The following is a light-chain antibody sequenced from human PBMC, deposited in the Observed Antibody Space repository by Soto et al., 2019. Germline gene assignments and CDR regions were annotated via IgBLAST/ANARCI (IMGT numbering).Light chain of an antibody. CDR2: LGS. CDR3: MQALQTPLT. J-gene: IGKJ4*01. Sequence: DIVVTQSPLSLPVTPGEPASISCRSSQSLLHSNGNNYLDWYLQKPGQSPQLLIYLGSNRASGVPXXXXXXXXXXXXXLKISRVEAEDVGVYYCMQALQTPLTFGGGTKVEIK. CDR1: QSLLHSNGNNY. V-gene: IGKV2-28*01.